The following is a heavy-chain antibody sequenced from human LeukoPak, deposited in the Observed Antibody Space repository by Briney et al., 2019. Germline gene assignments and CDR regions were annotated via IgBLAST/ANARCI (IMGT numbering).Heavy chain of an antibody. Sequence: ASVKVSCKASGGTFSSYAISWVRQAPGQGLEWMGGIIPIFGTANYAQKFQGRVTITADESTSTAYMELSSLRSEDTAVYYCARDRKDIVATIREYYYYSYGMDVWGQGTTVTVSS. V-gene: IGHV1-69*13. J-gene: IGHJ6*02. CDR1: GGTFSSYA. D-gene: IGHD5-12*01. CDR2: IIPIFGTA. CDR3: ARDRKDIVATIREYYYYSYGMDV.